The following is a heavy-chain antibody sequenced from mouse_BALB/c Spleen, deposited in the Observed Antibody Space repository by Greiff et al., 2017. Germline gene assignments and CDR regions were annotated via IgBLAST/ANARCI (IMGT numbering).Heavy chain of an antibody. D-gene: IGHD2-1*01. Sequence: EVQLQQSGAELVKPGASVKLSCTASGFNIKDTYMHWVKQRPEQGLEWIGRIDPANGNTKYDPKFQGKATITADTSSNTAYLQLSSLTAEDTAVYYCARIYYGNYTFAYWGQGTLVTVSA. CDR2: IDPANGNT. V-gene: IGHV14-3*02. CDR1: GFNIKDTY. J-gene: IGHJ3*01. CDR3: ARIYYGNYTFAY.